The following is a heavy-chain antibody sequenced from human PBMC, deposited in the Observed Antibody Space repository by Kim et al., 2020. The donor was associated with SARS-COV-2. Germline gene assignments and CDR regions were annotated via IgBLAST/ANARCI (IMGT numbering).Heavy chain of an antibody. CDR3: ARALPRRSGDCSGGSCYRYYYGMDV. V-gene: IGHV3-21*01. CDR2: ISSSSSYI. Sequence: GGSLRLSCAASGFTFSSYSMNWVRQAPGKGLEWVSSISSSSSYIYYADSVKGRFTISRDNAKNSLYLQMNSLRAEDTAVYYCARALPRRSGDCSGGSCYRYYYGMDVWGQGTTVTVSS. CDR1: GFTFSSYS. J-gene: IGHJ6*02. D-gene: IGHD2-15*01.